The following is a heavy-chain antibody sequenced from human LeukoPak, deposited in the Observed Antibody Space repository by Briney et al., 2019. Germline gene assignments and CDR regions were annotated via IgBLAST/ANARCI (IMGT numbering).Heavy chain of an antibody. CDR1: GYTFTGYY. Sequence: ASVEVSCKASGYTFTGYYMHWVRQAPGQGLEWMGIINPSGGSTSYAQKFQGRVTMTTDTSTSTAYMELRSLRSDDTAVYYCAREMGATAPEAFDIWGQGTMVTVSS. D-gene: IGHD1-26*01. CDR2: INPSGGST. CDR3: AREMGATAPEAFDI. J-gene: IGHJ3*02. V-gene: IGHV1-46*01.